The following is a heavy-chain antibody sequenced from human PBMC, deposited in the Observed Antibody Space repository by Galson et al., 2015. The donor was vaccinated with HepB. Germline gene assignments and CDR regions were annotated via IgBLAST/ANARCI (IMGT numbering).Heavy chain of an antibody. D-gene: IGHD1-1*01. V-gene: IGHV3-21*06. Sequence: SLRLSCAASGFNFGAYSMNWVRQAPGKGLEWVSSIGSSGHYIYYAHSMKGRLIVSRDNTKNPLYLQMNNLRVEDTAVYYCARITVQLVYDMDVWGQGTTVTVSS. CDR2: IGSSGHYI. J-gene: IGHJ6*03. CDR3: ARITVQLVYDMDV. CDR1: GFNFGAYS.